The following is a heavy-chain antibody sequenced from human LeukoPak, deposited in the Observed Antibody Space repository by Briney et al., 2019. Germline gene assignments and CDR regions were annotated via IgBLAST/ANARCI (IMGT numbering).Heavy chain of an antibody. CDR2: IIPIFGTA. D-gene: IGHD2-2*02. CDR1: GGTFSSYA. Sequence: SVKVSCKASGGTFSSYAISWVRQAPGQGLEWMGGIIPIFGTANYAQKFQGRVTITADESTSTAYMELSSLRSEDTAVYYCASSRGDIVVVPAAIRGWFDPWGQGTLVTVSS. CDR3: ASSRGDIVVVPAAIRGWFDP. V-gene: IGHV1-69*13. J-gene: IGHJ5*02.